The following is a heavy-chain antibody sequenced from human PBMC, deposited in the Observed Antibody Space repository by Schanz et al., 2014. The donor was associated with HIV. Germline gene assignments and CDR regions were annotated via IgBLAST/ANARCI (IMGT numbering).Heavy chain of an antibody. D-gene: IGHD3-22*01. CDR1: EFIFSSYA. Sequence: QVQLVESGGGVVQPGRSLRLSCAASEFIFSSYAMHWVRQAPGKGLEWVAAISYDGSNKYYAESVKGRFAISRDNSKNTLFLQMNSLRAEDTAIYYCTGGLYCDSIPFDPWGQGTLVTVSS. J-gene: IGHJ5*02. V-gene: IGHV3-30*09. CDR3: TGGLYCDSIPFDP. CDR2: ISYDGSNK.